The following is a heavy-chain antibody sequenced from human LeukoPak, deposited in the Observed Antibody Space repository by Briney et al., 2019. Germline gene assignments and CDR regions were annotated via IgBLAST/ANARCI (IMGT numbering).Heavy chain of an antibody. CDR2: IYYSGST. V-gene: IGHV4-39*01. J-gene: IGHJ4*02. Sequence: PSETLSLTCTVSGGSISSSSYSWGWIRQPPGKGLEWIGSIYYSGSTYYNPSLKSRVTISVDTSKNQFSLKLSSVTAADTAVYYCASSRHYYDSSGYSVGTYDYWGQGTLVTVSS. CDR3: ASSRHYYDSSGYSVGTYDY. CDR1: GGSISSSSYS. D-gene: IGHD3-22*01.